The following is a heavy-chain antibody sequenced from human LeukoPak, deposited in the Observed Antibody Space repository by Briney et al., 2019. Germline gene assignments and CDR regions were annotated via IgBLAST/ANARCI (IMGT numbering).Heavy chain of an antibody. Sequence: GGSLRLSCAPYGFNFSTYNMNWVRQAPGKGLEWVSSISSTSSYIYYADSVKGRFTLSSDNAKNPLSLQMNSLRAEDSAVYYCARDTASHDYGDYLFVGNWYFDLWGRGTQVGVSS. V-gene: IGHV3-21*01. CDR1: GFNFSTYN. J-gene: IGHJ2*01. D-gene: IGHD4-17*01. CDR3: ARDTASHDYGDYLFVGNWYFDL. CDR2: ISSTSSYI.